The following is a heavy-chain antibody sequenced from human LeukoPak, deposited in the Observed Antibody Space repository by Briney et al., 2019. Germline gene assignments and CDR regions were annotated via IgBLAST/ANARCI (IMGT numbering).Heavy chain of an antibody. CDR2: IIPIFGTA. Sequence: ASVKVSCKASGGTFSSYAISRVRQAPGQGLEWKGGIIPIFGTANYAQKFQGRVTITADESTSTAYMELSSLRSEDTAVYYCARLRVDPYDILTGLSVDYYYGMDVWGQGTTVTVSS. CDR1: GGTFSSYA. CDR3: ARLRVDPYDILTGLSVDYYYGMDV. V-gene: IGHV1-69*13. J-gene: IGHJ6*02. D-gene: IGHD3-9*01.